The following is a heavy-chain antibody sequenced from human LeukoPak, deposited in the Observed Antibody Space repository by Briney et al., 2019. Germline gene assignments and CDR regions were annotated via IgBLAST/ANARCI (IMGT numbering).Heavy chain of an antibody. J-gene: IGHJ4*02. CDR2: INHSGST. D-gene: IGHD6-13*01. CDR3: ARESSRPDY. CDR1: GGSFSGYY. V-gene: IGHV4-34*01. Sequence: PSETLSLTCAVYGGSFSGYYWTWIRQPPGKGLEWIGEINHSGSTNYNPSLKSRVTISVDTSKNQFSLKLSSVTAADTAVYYCARESSRPDYWGQGTLVTVSS.